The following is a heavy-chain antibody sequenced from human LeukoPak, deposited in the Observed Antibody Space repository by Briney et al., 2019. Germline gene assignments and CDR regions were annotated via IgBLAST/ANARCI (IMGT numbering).Heavy chain of an antibody. D-gene: IGHD3-10*01. CDR1: GGSISSYY. V-gene: IGHV4-59*01. CDR3: ARETYYYGSGSYYTFDY. J-gene: IGHJ4*02. CDR2: IYYSGST. Sequence: SETLSLTCTVSGGSISSYYWSWIRQPPGKGLEWIGYIYYSGSTNYNPSLKSRVTISVDTSKNQFSLKLSSVTAADTAVYYCARETYYYGSGSYYTFDYWGQGTPVTVSS.